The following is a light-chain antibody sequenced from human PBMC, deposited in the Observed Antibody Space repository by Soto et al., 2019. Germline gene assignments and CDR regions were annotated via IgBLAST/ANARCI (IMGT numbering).Light chain of an antibody. CDR2: EVS. Sequence: QSVLTQPVSVSGSPGQSLTISCTGTSSDVGSYDTVSWYQQHPGKVPKLMIYEVSNRPSGVSNRFSASKSGNTASLTISGLQAEDEADYYCSSETSSKTLLFGGGTKVTVL. J-gene: IGLJ2*01. CDR3: SSETSSKTLL. CDR1: SSDVGSYDT. V-gene: IGLV2-14*01.